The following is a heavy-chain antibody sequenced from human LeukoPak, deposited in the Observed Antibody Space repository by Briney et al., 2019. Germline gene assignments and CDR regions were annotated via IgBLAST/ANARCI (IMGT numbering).Heavy chain of an antibody. J-gene: IGHJ6*04. CDR1: GYTFASYD. V-gene: IGHV1-8*01. CDR2: MNPNSGNT. Sequence: ASVKVSCKASGYTFASYDFNWVRQATGQGLEWMGWMNPNSGNTGYAQKFQGRVTMTRNTSISTAYMELSSLRSEDTAVYYCARGILWFGDDVWGRGTTVTISS. D-gene: IGHD3-10*01. CDR3: ARGILWFGDDV.